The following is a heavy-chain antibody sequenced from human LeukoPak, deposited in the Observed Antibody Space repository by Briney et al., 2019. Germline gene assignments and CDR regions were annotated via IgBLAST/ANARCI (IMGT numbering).Heavy chain of an antibody. D-gene: IGHD3-10*01. CDR1: GFTFSSYA. J-gene: IGHJ4*02. V-gene: IGHV3-30-3*01. CDR2: ISYDGSNK. Sequence: GRSLRLSCAASGFTFSSYAMHWVRQAPGKGLEWVAVISYDGSNKYYADSVKGRFTISRDNSKSTLYLQMNSLAAEDTAVYYCARSRTEYTYDPPGGFWGQGTLVTVSS. CDR3: ARSRTEYTYDPPGGF.